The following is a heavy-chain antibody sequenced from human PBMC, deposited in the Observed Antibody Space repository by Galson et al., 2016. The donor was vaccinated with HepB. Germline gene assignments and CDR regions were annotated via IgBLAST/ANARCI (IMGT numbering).Heavy chain of an antibody. J-gene: IGHJ3*02. D-gene: IGHD3-10*01. CDR2: ITSDSSTR. CDR1: GFTFRGSS. CDR3: ARGRDYAFDI. Sequence: SLRLSCAASGFTFRGSSMNWVRQAPGKGLEWISHITSDSSTRYYADSVKGRSTISRDNAKNSLDLQMNSLGAEDTAVYYCARGRDYAFDIWGQGTMVTVSS. V-gene: IGHV3-48*01.